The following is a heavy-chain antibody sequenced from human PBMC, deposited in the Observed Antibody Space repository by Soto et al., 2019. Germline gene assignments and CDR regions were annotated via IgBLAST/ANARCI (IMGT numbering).Heavy chain of an antibody. CDR3: VRDGGYYDSREPFDY. J-gene: IGHJ4*02. V-gene: IGHV3-21*01. CDR2: ISSNSNYI. D-gene: IGHD3-22*01. Sequence: SLRLSCAASGFTFGSYSMNWVRQAPGRGLQWVSSISSNSNYIHYADSVQGRFTISRDNAKNSLFLQMNSLRAEDTAVYYCVRDGGYYDSREPFDYWGPGTRVTVSS. CDR1: GFTFGSYS.